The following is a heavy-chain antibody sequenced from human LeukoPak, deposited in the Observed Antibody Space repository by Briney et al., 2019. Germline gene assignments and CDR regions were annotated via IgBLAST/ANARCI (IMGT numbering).Heavy chain of an antibody. CDR1: GFTFSSYA. V-gene: IGHV3-23*01. D-gene: IGHD6-25*01. CDR3: AISATARGGFDF. Sequence: PGGPLRLSCAASGFTFSSYAMSWVRQAPGKGLEWVSAISGSGGSTYYADSVKGRFTISRDNSKNTLYLQMNSLRAEDTAVYFCAISATARGGFDFWGQGTLVTVSS. J-gene: IGHJ4*02. CDR2: ISGSGGST.